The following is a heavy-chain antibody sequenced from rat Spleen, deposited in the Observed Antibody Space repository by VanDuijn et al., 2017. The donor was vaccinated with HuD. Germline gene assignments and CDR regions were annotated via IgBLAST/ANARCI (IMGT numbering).Heavy chain of an antibody. CDR3: TRDGVTGFAY. Sequence: EVQLKESGPGLVQPSQTLSLTCTVSGFSLTDYSVHWVRQPPGKGLEWMGVMWSGGSTAYNSALKSRLSISRDTSKSQVFLKMNSLQTEDTASYYCTRDGVTGFAYWGQGTLVTVSS. CDR2: MWSGGST. J-gene: IGHJ3*01. D-gene: IGHD4-3*01. CDR1: GFSLTDYS. V-gene: IGHV2S63*01.